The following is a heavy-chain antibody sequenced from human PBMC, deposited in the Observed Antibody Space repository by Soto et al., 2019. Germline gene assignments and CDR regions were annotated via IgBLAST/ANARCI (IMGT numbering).Heavy chain of an antibody. CDR2: FDPEDGET. V-gene: IGHV1-24*01. CDR3: ATSSSIYFDWLLPPGARGMDV. D-gene: IGHD3-9*01. Sequence: ASVKVSCKVSGYTLTELSMHWVRQAPGKGLEWMGGFDPEDGETIYAQKFQGRVTMTEDTSTDTAYMELSSLRSEDTAVYYCATSSSIYFDWLLPPGARGMDVWGQGTTVTVSS. J-gene: IGHJ6*02. CDR1: GYTLTELS.